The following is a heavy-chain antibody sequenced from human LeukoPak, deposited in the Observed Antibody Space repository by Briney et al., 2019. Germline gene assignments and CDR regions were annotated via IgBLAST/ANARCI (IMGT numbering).Heavy chain of an antibody. J-gene: IGHJ5*02. CDR1: GYTFTSYG. V-gene: IGHV1-18*01. D-gene: IGHD1-1*01. CDR3: ARDLKTGTTGYNWFDP. Sequence: ASVKVSCKASGYTFTSYGISWVRQAPGQGLEWMGWISAYNGNTNYAQKLQGRVTMTTDTSTSTAYMELRSLRSNDTAVYYCARDLKTGTTGYNWFDPWGQGTLVTVSS. CDR2: ISAYNGNT.